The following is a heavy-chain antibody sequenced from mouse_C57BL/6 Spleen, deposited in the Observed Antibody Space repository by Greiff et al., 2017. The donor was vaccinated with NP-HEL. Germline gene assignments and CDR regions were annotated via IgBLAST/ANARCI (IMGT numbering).Heavy chain of an antibody. Sequence: QVHVKQSGAELVRPGTSVKVSCKASGYAFTNYLIEWVKQRPGQGLEWIGVINPGSGGTNYNEKFKGKATLTADKSSSTAYMQLSSLTSEDSAVYFCARRGTGTDYYAMDYWGQGTSVTVSS. CDR1: GYAFTNYL. CDR2: INPGSGGT. D-gene: IGHD4-1*01. CDR3: ARRGTGTDYYAMDY. V-gene: IGHV1-54*01. J-gene: IGHJ4*01.